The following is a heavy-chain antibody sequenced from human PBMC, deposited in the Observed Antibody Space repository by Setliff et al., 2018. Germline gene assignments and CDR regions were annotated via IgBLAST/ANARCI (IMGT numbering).Heavy chain of an antibody. Sequence: LRLSCAASGFTFSSYAITWVRQAPGKGLEWVSMISGSAQTTYYADSVKGRFTISRDNSKNTVYLDVNSLRAEDTAVYYCARGGDYCGGECYIPPPDSYWGQGTLVTVSS. CDR3: ARGGDYCGGECYIPPPDSY. V-gene: IGHV3-23*01. CDR1: GFTFSSYA. D-gene: IGHD2-21*01. J-gene: IGHJ4*02. CDR2: ISGSAQTT.